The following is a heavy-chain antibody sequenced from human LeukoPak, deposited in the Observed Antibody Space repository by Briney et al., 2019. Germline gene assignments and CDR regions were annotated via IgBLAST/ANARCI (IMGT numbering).Heavy chain of an antibody. D-gene: IGHD7-27*01. Sequence: SETLTLTCTVSGGSISSYYWSWIRQPAGKGLEWIGRIYTSGSTNYNPSLKSRVTMSVDTSKNQFSLTLTSVTAADTAVYYCARSQSVWAAPSFDIWGQGTMVTVS. CDR2: IYTSGST. J-gene: IGHJ3*02. CDR3: ARSQSVWAAPSFDI. V-gene: IGHV4-4*07. CDR1: GGSISSYY.